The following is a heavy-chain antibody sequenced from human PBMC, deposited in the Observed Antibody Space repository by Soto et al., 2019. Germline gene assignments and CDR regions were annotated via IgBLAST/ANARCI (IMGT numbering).Heavy chain of an antibody. D-gene: IGHD2-2*01. CDR3: ASESFLHGMPGPLDY. J-gene: IGHJ4*02. V-gene: IGHV3-53*01. CDR1: GFSVSGKY. CDR2: IYSGGSA. Sequence: LRLSCAASGFSVSGKYMTWVRQGPGKRLEWVSGIYSGGSAYYADSVKGRFTISRDNSKNTLSLQMSSLSAEDTAVYYCASESFLHGMPGPLDYWGQGVLVTVSS.